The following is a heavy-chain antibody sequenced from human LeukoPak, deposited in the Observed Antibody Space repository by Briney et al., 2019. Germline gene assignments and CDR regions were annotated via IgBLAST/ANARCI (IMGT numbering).Heavy chain of an antibody. Sequence: ASVKVSCKASGYTFTGYYMHWVRQAPGQGLERMGWINPNSGGTNYAQKFQGRVTMTRDTSISTAYMELSRLRSDDTAVYYCARDYGEHYGMDVWGQGTTVTVSS. J-gene: IGHJ6*02. D-gene: IGHD4-17*01. CDR2: INPNSGGT. CDR3: ARDYGEHYGMDV. CDR1: GYTFTGYY. V-gene: IGHV1-2*02.